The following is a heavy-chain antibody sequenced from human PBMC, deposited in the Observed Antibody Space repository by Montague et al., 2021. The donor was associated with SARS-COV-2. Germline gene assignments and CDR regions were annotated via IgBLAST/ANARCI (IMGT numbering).Heavy chain of an antibody. V-gene: IGHV4-39*01. CDR1: GGSISSSSYY. CDR2: IYYSGST. D-gene: IGHD3-9*01. Sequence: SETLSLTCTVSGGSISSSSYYWGWIRQPPGKGLEWIGSIYYSGSTYYNPSLKSRVTISVDTSKNQFSLKLSSVTAADTAVYYCARSPTYYHILTGYFNGPNSFDPWGQGTLVTVSS. J-gene: IGHJ5*02. CDR3: ARSPTYYHILTGYFNGPNSFDP.